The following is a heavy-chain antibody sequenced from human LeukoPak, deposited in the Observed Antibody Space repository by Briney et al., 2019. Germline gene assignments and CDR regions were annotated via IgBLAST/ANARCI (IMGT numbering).Heavy chain of an antibody. CDR3: AKDLRLVRVLDY. D-gene: IGHD6-19*01. CDR1: GFTFSSYG. J-gene: IGHJ4*02. Sequence: GGSLRLSCAASGFTFSSYGMPWVRQAPGKGLEWVAVISYDGSNKYYADSVKGRFTISRDNSKNTLYLQMNSLRGEDTAVYYCAKDLRLVRVLDYWGQGTLVTVSS. CDR2: ISYDGSNK. V-gene: IGHV3-30*18.